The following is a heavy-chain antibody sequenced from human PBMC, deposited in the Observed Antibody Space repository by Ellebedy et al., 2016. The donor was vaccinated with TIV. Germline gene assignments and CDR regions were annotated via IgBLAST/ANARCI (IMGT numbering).Heavy chain of an antibody. CDR3: ARATAGFDY. J-gene: IGHJ4*02. Sequence: PGGSLRFSCAASGFTFSSYDMHWVRQGSGNGLEWVSSIGAAGDTYYAGFVKGRVAISRENAKNSLYLQLNNVRVGDTAVYYCARATAGFDYWGQGTLVTVSS. CDR2: IGAAGDT. V-gene: IGHV3-13*01. CDR1: GFTFSSYD. D-gene: IGHD1-14*01.